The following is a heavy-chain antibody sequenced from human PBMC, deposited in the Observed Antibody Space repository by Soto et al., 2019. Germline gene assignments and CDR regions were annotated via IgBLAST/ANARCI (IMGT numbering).Heavy chain of an antibody. CDR2: IYYSGGT. Sequence: SETLSLTCTVSGGSISSYYWSWIRQPPGKGLEWIGYIYYSGGTNYNPSLKSRVTISVDTSKNQFSLKLSSVTAADTAVYYCARGAGSGWYYYYFDYWGQGTLVTVSS. D-gene: IGHD6-19*01. CDR3: ARGAGSGWYYYYFDY. V-gene: IGHV4-59*01. J-gene: IGHJ4*02. CDR1: GGSISSYY.